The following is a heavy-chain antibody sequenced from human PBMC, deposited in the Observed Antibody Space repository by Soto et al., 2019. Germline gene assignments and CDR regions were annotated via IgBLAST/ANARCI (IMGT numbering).Heavy chain of an antibody. J-gene: IGHJ3*02. CDR1: GDSISSYY. Sequence: SGTLYLTCTVSGDSISSYYWSWIRQPLGKGLEWIGYIYYSGSTNYNPSLKSRVTISVDTSKNQFSLKLSSVTAADTAVYYCARFRARVYVMYAFDIWGQGTMVTVSS. V-gene: IGHV4-59*01. CDR2: IYYSGST. CDR3: ARFRARVYVMYAFDI. D-gene: IGHD2-8*01.